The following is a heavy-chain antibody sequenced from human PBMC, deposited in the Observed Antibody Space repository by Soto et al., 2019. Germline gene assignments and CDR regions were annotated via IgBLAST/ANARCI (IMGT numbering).Heavy chain of an antibody. V-gene: IGHV3-30-3*01. CDR2: ISYDGSNK. CDR1: GFTFSSYA. CDR3: ARTAAAGYYFDY. J-gene: IGHJ4*02. Sequence: GGSLRLSCAASGFTFSSYAMHWVRQAPGKGLEWVAVISYDGSNKYYADSVKGRFTISRDNSKNTLYLQMNSLRAEDTAVYYCARTAAAGYYFDYWGQGTLVTVSS. D-gene: IGHD6-13*01.